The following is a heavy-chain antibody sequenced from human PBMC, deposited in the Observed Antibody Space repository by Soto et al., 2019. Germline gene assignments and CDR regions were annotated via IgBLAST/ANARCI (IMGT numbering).Heavy chain of an antibody. J-gene: IGHJ4*02. CDR2: IYYSGST. CDR3: ARLSNLYYGSGSYVLFDY. CDR1: GGSISSSSYY. D-gene: IGHD3-10*01. V-gene: IGHV4-39*01. Sequence: PSETLSLTCTVSGGSISSSSYYWGWIRQPPGKGLEWIGSIYYSGSTYYNPSLKSRVTISVDTSKNQFSLKLSSVTAADTAVYYCARLSNLYYGSGSYVLFDYWGQGTLVTVSS.